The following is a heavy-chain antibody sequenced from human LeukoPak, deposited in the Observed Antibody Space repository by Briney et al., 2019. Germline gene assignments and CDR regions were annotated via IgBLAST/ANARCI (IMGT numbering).Heavy chain of an antibody. CDR3: ARDALGGGDAFDI. V-gene: IGHV3-21*01. Sequence: GGSLRLSCAASGFTFSSYTMNWVRQAPGKGLEWASSIYSTSAYIYYADSVKGRFTISRDNTKNSLFLQMNSLRAEDTAVYFCARDALGGGDAFDIWGQGTMVTVSS. D-gene: IGHD4-23*01. CDR2: IYSTSAYI. J-gene: IGHJ3*02. CDR1: GFTFSSYT.